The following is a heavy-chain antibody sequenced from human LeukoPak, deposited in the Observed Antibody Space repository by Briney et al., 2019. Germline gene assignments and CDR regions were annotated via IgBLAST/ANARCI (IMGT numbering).Heavy chain of an antibody. CDR1: GGSFSGYY. CDR3: AGEKYYYYYYMDV. Sequence: SETLSLTCAVYGGSFSGYYWSWIRQPPGKGLEWIGEINHSGSTNYNPSLKSRVTISVDTSKNQFSLKLSSVTAADTAVYYCAGEKYYYYYYMDVWGKGTTVTVSS. V-gene: IGHV4-34*01. CDR2: INHSGST. J-gene: IGHJ6*03.